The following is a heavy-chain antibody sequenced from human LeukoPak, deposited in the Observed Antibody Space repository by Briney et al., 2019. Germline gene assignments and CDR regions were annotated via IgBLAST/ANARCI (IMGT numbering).Heavy chain of an antibody. CDR2: INHSGNT. Sequence: SETLSLTCAVYGGSFSDYYWTWIRQPPGKGLEWIGEINHSGNTKYNPSLKSRVTISADTSRNQFSLKLSSVTAADTAVYYCARCGGYDYLDDYWGQGTVVTVSS. J-gene: IGHJ4*02. CDR1: GGSFSDYY. V-gene: IGHV4-34*01. CDR3: ARCGGYDYLDDY. D-gene: IGHD2-21*01.